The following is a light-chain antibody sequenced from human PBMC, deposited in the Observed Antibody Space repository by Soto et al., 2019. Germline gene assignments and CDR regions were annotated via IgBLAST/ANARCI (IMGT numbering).Light chain of an antibody. V-gene: IGKV3-20*01. CDR3: QQYGSSPPET. J-gene: IGKJ1*01. CDR1: QSVSSN. Sequence: EIVMTQSPATLSVSPGERATLACRSSQSVSSNLAWYQQKPGQAPRLLIYGASSRATGIPDRFSGSGSRTDFTLTISRLEPEDFAVYYCQQYGSSPPETFGQGTKVDIK. CDR2: GAS.